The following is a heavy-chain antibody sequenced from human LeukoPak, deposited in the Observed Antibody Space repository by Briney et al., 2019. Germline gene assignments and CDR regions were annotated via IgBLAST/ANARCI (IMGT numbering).Heavy chain of an antibody. CDR2: VHLSGAT. V-gene: IGHV4-4*02. J-gene: IGHJ4*02. CDR3: TRESGAFSPFGF. Sequence: SETLSLTCGVSGGSISTTNWWSWVRQPPGKGLEWIGEVHLSGATNYNPSLESRVSMSIDKSKNHLSLEVTSVTAADTAIYYCTRESGAFSPFGFWGLGTLVTVSS. CDR1: GGSISTTNW. D-gene: IGHD1-26*01.